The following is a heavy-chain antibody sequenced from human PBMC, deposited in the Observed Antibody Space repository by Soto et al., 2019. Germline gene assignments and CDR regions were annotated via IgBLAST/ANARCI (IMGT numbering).Heavy chain of an antibody. CDR2: ISSSSSYI. V-gene: IGHV3-21*01. D-gene: IGHD2-2*01. CDR1: GFTFSSYS. Sequence: GGSLRLSCAASGFTFSSYSMNWVRQAPGKGLEWVSSISSSSSYIYYADSVKGRFTISRDNAKNSLYLQMNSLRAEDTAVYYCARDGTERYQLLWDYYYMDVWGKGTTVTVSS. J-gene: IGHJ6*03. CDR3: ARDGTERYQLLWDYYYMDV.